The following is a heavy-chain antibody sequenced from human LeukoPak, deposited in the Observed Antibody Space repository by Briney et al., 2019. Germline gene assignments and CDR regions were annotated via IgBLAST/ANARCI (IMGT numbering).Heavy chain of an antibody. J-gene: IGHJ4*02. V-gene: IGHV3-53*01. Sequence: GRSLRLSCAASELTVTSNYTSWIPQAPAKGLQWVSVIYSGGDTYYADSVKGRFTISRDNSKNTLYLQMNSLRAEDTAVYYCARPGYSTGAFDYWGQGTLVTVSS. D-gene: IGHD6-25*01. CDR1: ELTVTSNY. CDR3: ARPGYSTGAFDY. CDR2: IYSGGDT.